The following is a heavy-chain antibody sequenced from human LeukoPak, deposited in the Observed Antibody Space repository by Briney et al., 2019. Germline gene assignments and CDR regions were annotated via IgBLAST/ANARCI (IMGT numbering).Heavy chain of an antibody. D-gene: IGHD2-2*01. CDR1: GYTFTGYY. CDR2: INPNSGGT. CDR3: ARDRAGEDIVVVPAAIGY. V-gene: IGHV1-2*02. J-gene: IGHJ4*02. Sequence: ASVKVSCKASGYTFTGYYMHWVRQAPGQGLEWMGWINPNSGGTNYAQKFQGRVTMTRDTSISTAYMELSRLRSDDTAVYYCARDRAGEDIVVVPAAIGYWGQGTLVTVSS.